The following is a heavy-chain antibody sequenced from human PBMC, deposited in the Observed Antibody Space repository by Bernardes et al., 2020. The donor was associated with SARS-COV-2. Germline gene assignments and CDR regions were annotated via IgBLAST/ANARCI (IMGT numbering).Heavy chain of an antibody. V-gene: IGHV3-74*01. Sequence: GGSLRVSCAASGFTFSNSWIHWVQQAPGKGLVWVPRINTDGSTTGYADSVRGRFTISRDNAKNTLYLQMSSLTADDSAVYYCAKTACISGRGFYFDSLGRGTLVTGSS. CDR1: GFTFSNSW. D-gene: IGHD3-10*01. CDR3: AKTACISGRGFYFDS. CDR2: INTDGSTT. J-gene: IGHJ4*02.